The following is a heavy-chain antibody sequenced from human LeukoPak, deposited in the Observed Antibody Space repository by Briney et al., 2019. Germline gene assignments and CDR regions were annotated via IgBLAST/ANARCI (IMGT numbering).Heavy chain of an antibody. J-gene: IGHJ5*01. CDR1: GGSISSYY. CDR3: AVIQVIVGATDRWFDT. V-gene: IGHV4-59*01. D-gene: IGHD1-26*01. CDR2: IYYSGGT. Sequence: SETLSLTCTVSGGSISSYYWSWVRQPPGKGLEWVGYIYYSGGTTYNPSLRSRGTISVNPSKNQFSMKLSSVPAAGPAVYYRAVIQVIVGATDRWFDTSGPGTLVTASS.